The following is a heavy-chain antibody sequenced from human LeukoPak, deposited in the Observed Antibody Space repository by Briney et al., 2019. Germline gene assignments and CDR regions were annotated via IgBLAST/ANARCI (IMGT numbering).Heavy chain of an antibody. V-gene: IGHV3-30-3*01. CDR1: GFTFSSYA. CDR2: ISYDGSNK. CDR3: AREDYHYDSSGHRSLYYFDY. D-gene: IGHD3-22*01. Sequence: PGRSLRLSCAASGFTFSSYAMHWVRQAPGKGLEWVTVISYDGSNKYYADSVKGRFTISRDNSKNTLYLQMNSLRAEDTAVYYCAREDYHYDSSGHRSLYYFDYWGQGIRVTVSS. J-gene: IGHJ4*02.